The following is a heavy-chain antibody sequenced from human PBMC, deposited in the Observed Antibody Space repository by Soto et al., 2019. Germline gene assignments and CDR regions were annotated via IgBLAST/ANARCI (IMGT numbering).Heavy chain of an antibody. Sequence: GASVKVSCKASGYTFTSYAMHWVRQAPGQRLEWMGWINAGNGNTKYSQKFQGRVTITRDTSATTAYMELRSLRSDDTAVYFCARGTVTSGRWFGPWGQGTLVTVSS. CDR1: GYTFTSYA. CDR2: INAGNGNT. CDR3: ARGTVTSGRWFGP. V-gene: IGHV1-3*01. J-gene: IGHJ5*02. D-gene: IGHD4-17*01.